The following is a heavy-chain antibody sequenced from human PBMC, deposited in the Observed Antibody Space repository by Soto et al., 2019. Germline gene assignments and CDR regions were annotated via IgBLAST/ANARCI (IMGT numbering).Heavy chain of an antibody. CDR2: IHYSGST. CDR1: GGSISSYY. J-gene: IGHJ4*02. CDR3: ARHWTGLDY. D-gene: IGHD2-8*02. V-gene: IGHV4-59*08. Sequence: SETLSLTCTVSGGSISSYYWSWIRQPPGKGLEYIGYIHYSGSTNYKPSLRSRVTISVDTSKSQFSLKLSSVTAADTAVYYCARHWTGLDYWGQGTLVTVSS.